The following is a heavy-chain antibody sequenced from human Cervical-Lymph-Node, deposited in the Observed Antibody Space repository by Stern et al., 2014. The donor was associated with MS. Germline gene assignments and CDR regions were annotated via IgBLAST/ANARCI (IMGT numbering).Heavy chain of an antibody. D-gene: IGHD3-16*02. J-gene: IGHJ4*02. CDR2: MFSSGNT. V-gene: IGHV4-61*02. Sequence: QVQLQESGPGLVKPSQTLSLTCTVSGGSISSGSYYWSWIRQPAGKRLEWIGRMFSSGNTFYNPSLQSRGNTSVDTSKYTFSLGRSSVTAADTAVYYCARGYRFFDDWGQGTLVTVSS. CDR3: ARGYRFFDD. CDR1: GGSISSGSYY.